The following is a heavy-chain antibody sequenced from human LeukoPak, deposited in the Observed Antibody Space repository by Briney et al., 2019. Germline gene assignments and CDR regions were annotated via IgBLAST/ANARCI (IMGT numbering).Heavy chain of an antibody. V-gene: IGHV1-69*01. CDR3: ARQTQRRKDLFAGNY. Sequence: GASVTVSCKASGGTFSNYGISWVRQPPGQGLEWMGGIIPIFGAPKYPQKFQDRVTIIADESTNTAYMELSGLRSGYTAVYYWARQTQRRKDLFAGNYWGQGTLVTVSS. D-gene: IGHD1-1*01. CDR1: GGTFSNYG. CDR2: IIPIFGAP. J-gene: IGHJ4*02.